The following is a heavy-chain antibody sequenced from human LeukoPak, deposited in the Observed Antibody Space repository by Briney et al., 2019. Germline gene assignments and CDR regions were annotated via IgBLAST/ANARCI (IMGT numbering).Heavy chain of an antibody. CDR2: VSAYNGNT. CDR3: ARDISVAGTRFDY. J-gene: IGHJ4*02. D-gene: IGHD6-19*01. CDR1: GYTFTGYY. V-gene: IGHV1-18*04. Sequence: ASVKVSCKASGYTFTGYYMHWVRQAPGQGLEWMGWVSAYNGNTNYAQKLQGRVTMTTDTSTSTAYMELRSLRSDDTAVYYCARDISVAGTRFDYWGQGTLVTVSS.